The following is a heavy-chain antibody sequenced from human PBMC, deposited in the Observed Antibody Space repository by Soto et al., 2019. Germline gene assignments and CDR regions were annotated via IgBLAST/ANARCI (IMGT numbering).Heavy chain of an antibody. CDR2: IYYSGST. CDR3: ARIERVAGPYYFDY. D-gene: IGHD6-19*01. V-gene: IGHV4-59*01. CDR1: GGSISSYY. Sequence: SETLSLTCTVSGGSISSYYWSWIRQPPGKGLEWIGYIYYSGSTNYNPSLKSRVTISVDTSKNQFSLKLSSVTAADTAVYYCARIERVAGPYYFDYWGQGTLVTVSS. J-gene: IGHJ4*02.